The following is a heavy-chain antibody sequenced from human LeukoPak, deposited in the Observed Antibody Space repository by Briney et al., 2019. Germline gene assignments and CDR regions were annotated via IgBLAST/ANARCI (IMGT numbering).Heavy chain of an antibody. CDR2: ISSGGSTI. J-gene: IGHJ6*04. CDR1: GFTFSIYE. D-gene: IGHD1-1*01. V-gene: IGHV3-48*03. Sequence: GGSLRLSCAASGFTFSIYEMNWVRQAPGKGLEWVSYISSGGSTIYQADSVKGRFTISRDNAKNSLFLQMNSLRAEDTAIYYCARDRRQLGGTFPLEGSYYYYGMDVWGKGTTVTVSS. CDR3: ARDRRQLGGTFPLEGSYYYYGMDV.